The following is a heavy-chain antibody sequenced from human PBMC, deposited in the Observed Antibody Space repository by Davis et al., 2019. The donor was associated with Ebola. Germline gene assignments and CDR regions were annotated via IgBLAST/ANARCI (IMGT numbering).Heavy chain of an antibody. D-gene: IGHD3-22*01. CDR1: GYTFTGYY. CDR3: ARDRNYYDSSGYYVS. CDR2: INPNSGGT. V-gene: IGHV1-2*02. J-gene: IGHJ4*02. Sequence: ASVKVSCKASGYTFTGYYMHWVRQAPGQGLEWMGWINPNSGGTNYAQKFQGRVTMTRDTSISTAYMELSRLRSDDTAVYYCARDRNYYDSSGYYVSWGQGTLVTVSS.